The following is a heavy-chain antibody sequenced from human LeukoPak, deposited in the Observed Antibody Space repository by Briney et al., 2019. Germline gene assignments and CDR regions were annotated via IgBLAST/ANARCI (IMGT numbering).Heavy chain of an antibody. D-gene: IGHD3-3*01. Sequence: SETLSLTCTVSGGSISSSSYSWGWIRQPPGKGLEWIGSIYSGPTYYNPSLKSRVTISLDTSKIQFSLKLSSVAATDTAVYFCARLRFDFWSGYTHPYFDYWGQGTLVTVSS. CDR3: ARLRFDFWSGYTHPYFDY. J-gene: IGHJ4*02. V-gene: IGHV4-39*01. CDR2: IYSGPT. CDR1: GGSISSSSYS.